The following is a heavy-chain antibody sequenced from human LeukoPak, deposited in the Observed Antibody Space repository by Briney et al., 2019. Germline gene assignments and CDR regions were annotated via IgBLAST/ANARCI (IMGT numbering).Heavy chain of an antibody. V-gene: IGHV7-4-1*02. CDR1: GYTFTSYA. CDR3: ARPWIQLWFTPYYYYMDV. Sequence: GASVKVSCKASGYTFTSYAMNWVRQAPGQGLEWMGWINTNTGNPTYAQGFTGRFVFSLDTSVSTAYLQISSLKAEDTAVYYCARPWIQLWFTPYYYYMDVWGKGTTVTVSS. CDR2: INTNTGNP. D-gene: IGHD5-18*01. J-gene: IGHJ6*03.